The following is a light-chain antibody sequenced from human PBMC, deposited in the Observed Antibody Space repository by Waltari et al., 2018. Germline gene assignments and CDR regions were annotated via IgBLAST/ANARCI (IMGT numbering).Light chain of an antibody. CDR1: QVISNW. CDR3: QQANSFPLT. CDR2: ATS. V-gene: IGKV1D-12*01. Sequence: DIQMTQSPSSVSASVGDSVTITWRASQVISNWLAWYQQKPGKAPKLLIYATSSLQGGVPSRFSGSGSGTDFTLTISSLQPEDFATYYCQQANSFPLTFGGGTRV. J-gene: IGKJ4*01.